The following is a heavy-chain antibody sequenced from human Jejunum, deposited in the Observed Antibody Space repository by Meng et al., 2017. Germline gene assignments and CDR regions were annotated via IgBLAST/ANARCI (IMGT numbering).Heavy chain of an antibody. CDR3: ASRPVGIRTYYFDC. J-gene: IGHJ4*02. D-gene: IGHD2-21*01. CDR1: GGSITSTEW. Sequence: VPRQGWGPGVVRASGTLSLSCAVSGGSITSTEWWRWVRQTPGKGLEWIGEVFHSGTPNYNPSLMSRLTMSVDKSKNQFSLNLTSVTAADTAVYYCASRPVGIRTYYFDCWGQGTLVTVSS. CDR2: VFHSGTP. V-gene: IGHV4-4*02.